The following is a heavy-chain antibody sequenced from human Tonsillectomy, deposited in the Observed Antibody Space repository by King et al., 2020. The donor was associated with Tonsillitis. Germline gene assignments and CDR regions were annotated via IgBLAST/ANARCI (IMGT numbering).Heavy chain of an antibody. CDR1: GFTFDDYA. D-gene: IGHD3-22*01. Sequence: VQLVESGGGLVQPGRSLRLSCAASGFTFDDYAMHWVRQAPGKGLEWVSGISWNSGSIGYADSVKGRFTISRDNAKNSLYLQRNSLRAEDTALYYCAKDQAQYYYDSSGYQGGLDYWGQGTLVTVSS. V-gene: IGHV3-9*01. CDR2: ISWNSGSI. CDR3: AKDQAQYYYDSSGYQGGLDY. J-gene: IGHJ4*02.